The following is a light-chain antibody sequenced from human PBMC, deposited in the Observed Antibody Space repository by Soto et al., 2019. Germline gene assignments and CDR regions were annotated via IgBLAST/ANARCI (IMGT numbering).Light chain of an antibody. CDR1: QSFRGL. Sequence: EVVLTQSPVTLSLSPRERATLSCRASQSFRGLLAWYQQKPGQAPRLLIYDAYNRATGIPPRFSGSGSGTDFTLTISSLEPEDSAVYSCQQRHMWPITFGQGTRLEIK. CDR3: QQRHMWPIT. J-gene: IGKJ5*01. CDR2: DAY. V-gene: IGKV3-11*01.